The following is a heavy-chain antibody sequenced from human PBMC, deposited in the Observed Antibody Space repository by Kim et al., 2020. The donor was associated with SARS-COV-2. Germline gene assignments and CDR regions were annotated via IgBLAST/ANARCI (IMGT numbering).Heavy chain of an antibody. CDR2: INPNSGGT. CDR3: ARSSQLVPGY. CDR1: GYTFTGYY. V-gene: IGHV1-2*06. J-gene: IGHJ4*02. D-gene: IGHD6-6*01. Sequence: ASVKVSCKASGYTFTGYYMHWVRQAPGQGLEWMGRINPNSGGTNYAQKFQGRVTITRDTSISTAYMGLSRLRSDDTAVYYCARSSQLVPGYWGQGTLVTVSS.